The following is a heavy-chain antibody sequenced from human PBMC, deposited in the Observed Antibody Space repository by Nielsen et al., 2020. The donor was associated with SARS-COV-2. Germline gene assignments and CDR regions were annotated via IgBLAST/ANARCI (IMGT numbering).Heavy chain of an antibody. D-gene: IGHD5-24*01. V-gene: IGHV3-23*01. Sequence: GESLKISCAASGFTFSSYAMSWVRQAPGKGLEWVLTISGRGDGTSHADSVRGRFTISRDNSKNTLYLQMNGLRAEDTAFYYCAKPQRPSQMADPFDSWGQGTLVTVSS. CDR3: AKPQRPSQMADPFDS. CDR1: GFTFSSYA. J-gene: IGHJ4*02. CDR2: ISGRGDGT.